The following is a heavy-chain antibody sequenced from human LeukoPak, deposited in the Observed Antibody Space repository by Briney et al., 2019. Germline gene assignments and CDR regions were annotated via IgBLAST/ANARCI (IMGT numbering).Heavy chain of an antibody. Sequence: PGGSPRLSRTASGFTFSSYSMNWVRQAPGKGLEWVSYISSSSSTIYYADSVKGRFTISRDNAKNSLYLQMNSLRDEDTAVYYCARAVGWNYLFDYWGQGTLVTVSS. CDR3: ARAVGWNYLFDY. V-gene: IGHV3-48*02. D-gene: IGHD1-7*01. J-gene: IGHJ4*02. CDR1: GFTFSSYS. CDR2: ISSSSSTI.